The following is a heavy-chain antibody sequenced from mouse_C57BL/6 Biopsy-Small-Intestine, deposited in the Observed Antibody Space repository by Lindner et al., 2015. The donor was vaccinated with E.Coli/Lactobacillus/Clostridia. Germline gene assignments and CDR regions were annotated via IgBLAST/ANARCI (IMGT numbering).Heavy chain of an antibody. Sequence: SVKVSCKASGYTFTSNAIHWVRQAPGHGLEWMGWINTDNGKTKYSQKFQGRVTLTRDTSASTAYMELSSLSSEDTSVYYCAREGRVITATAADYLGDWGQGTLLTVSS. D-gene: IGHD5-5*01. J-gene: IGHJ2*01. CDR3: AREGRVITATAADYLGD. CDR1: GYTFTSNA. CDR2: INTDNGKT. V-gene: IGHV1-14*01.